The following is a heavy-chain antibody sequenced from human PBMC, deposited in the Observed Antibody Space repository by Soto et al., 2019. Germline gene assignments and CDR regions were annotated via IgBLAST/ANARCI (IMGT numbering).Heavy chain of an antibody. J-gene: IGHJ6*02. D-gene: IGHD6-19*01. CDR1: GADINTYS. V-gene: IGHV4-4*07. CDR3: ARDREAGYNFYYGMDV. Sequence: SETLSLTCSVSGADINTYSWTWIRQPAGKGLEWIGRIYTSASINYNPSLRGRVTLSVDTSTNQVSLKLASVTAADTAVYYCARDREAGYNFYYGMDVWGQGTTVTVSS. CDR2: IYTSASI.